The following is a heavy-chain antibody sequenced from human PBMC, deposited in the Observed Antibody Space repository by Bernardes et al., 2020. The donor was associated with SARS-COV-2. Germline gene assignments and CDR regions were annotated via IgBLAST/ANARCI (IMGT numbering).Heavy chain of an antibody. V-gene: IGHV3-23*01. CDR1: GFTFSSYA. J-gene: IGHJ6*03. D-gene: IGHD2-2*02. Sequence: GGSLRLSCAASGFTFSSYAMSWVRQAPGKGLEWVSAISGSGGSTYYADSVKGRFTISRDNSKNTLYLQMNSLRAEDTAVYYCAKASVVPAAIPEYYYYYYMDLWGKETTVTVSS. CDR3: AKASVVPAAIPEYYYYYYMDL. CDR2: ISGSGGST.